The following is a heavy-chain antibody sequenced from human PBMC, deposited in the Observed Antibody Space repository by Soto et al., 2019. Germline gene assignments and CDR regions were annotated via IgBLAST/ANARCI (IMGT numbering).Heavy chain of an antibody. Sequence: SETLSLTCIVSGGSLRGYSWSWIRQSPGKGLEWIGYVYSGGGTIYIPSFMGRVTISVDTTDNQFSLKLNSVTAADTAVYYCARGLIMVRGGWGPFDYWGQGTLVTVSS. J-gene: IGHJ4*02. CDR3: ARGLIMVRGGWGPFDY. CDR1: GGSLRGYS. CDR2: VYSGGGT. D-gene: IGHD3-10*01. V-gene: IGHV4-59*12.